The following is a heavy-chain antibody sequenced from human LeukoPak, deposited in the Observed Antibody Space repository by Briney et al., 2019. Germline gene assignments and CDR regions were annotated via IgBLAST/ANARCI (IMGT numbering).Heavy chain of an antibody. CDR2: INHSGST. Sequence: TLETLSLTCAVYGGSFSGYYWSWIRQPPGKGLEWIGEINHSGSTNYNPSLKSRVTISVDTSKNQFSLKLSSVTAADTAVYYCARGTYDSSGYYYVRRARFDYWGQGILVTVSS. D-gene: IGHD3-22*01. CDR3: ARGTYDSSGYYYVRRARFDY. V-gene: IGHV4-34*01. J-gene: IGHJ4*02. CDR1: GGSFSGYY.